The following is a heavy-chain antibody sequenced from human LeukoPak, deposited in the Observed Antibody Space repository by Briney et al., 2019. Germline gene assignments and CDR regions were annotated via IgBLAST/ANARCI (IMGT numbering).Heavy chain of an antibody. D-gene: IGHD1-26*01. CDR1: GGSFSGYY. CDR3: ASRVGAIGPGNWFDP. V-gene: IGHV4-34*01. CDR2: INHSGST. J-gene: IGHJ5*02. Sequence: PSETLSLTCAVYGGSFSGYYWSWIRQPPGKGLEWIGEINHSGSTNYNPSLKSRVTISVDTSKNQFSLKLSSVTAADTAVYYCASRVGAIGPGNWFDPWGQGTLVTVSS.